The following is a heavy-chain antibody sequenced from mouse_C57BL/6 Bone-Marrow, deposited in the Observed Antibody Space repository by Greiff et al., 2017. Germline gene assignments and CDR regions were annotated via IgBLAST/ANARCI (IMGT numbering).Heavy chain of an antibody. CDR3: ARDYGSSYVGWFAY. CDR2: ISDGGSYT. V-gene: IGHV5-4*01. Sequence: EVKLVESGGGLVKPGGSLKLSCAASGFTFSSYAMSWVRQTPEKRLEWVATISDGGSYTYYPDNVKGRFTISRDNAKNHLYLQMSHLKSEDTAIYYCARDYGSSYVGWFAYWGQGTLVTVSA. J-gene: IGHJ3*01. CDR1: GFTFSSYA. D-gene: IGHD1-1*01.